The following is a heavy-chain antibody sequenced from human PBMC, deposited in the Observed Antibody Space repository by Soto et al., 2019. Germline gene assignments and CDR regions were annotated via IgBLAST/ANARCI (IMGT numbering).Heavy chain of an antibody. CDR3: ARGVSTVTQNWFDP. CDR2: INAGNGNT. V-gene: IGHV1-3*01. CDR1: GYTFSSYA. D-gene: IGHD4-17*01. J-gene: IGHJ5*02. Sequence: ASVKVSCKASGYTFSSYAMNWVRQAPGQRLEWMGWINAGNGNTKYSQKFQGRVTISRDTSASTAYMELSSLRSEDTAVYYCARGVSTVTQNWFDPWGQGSLFTVSS.